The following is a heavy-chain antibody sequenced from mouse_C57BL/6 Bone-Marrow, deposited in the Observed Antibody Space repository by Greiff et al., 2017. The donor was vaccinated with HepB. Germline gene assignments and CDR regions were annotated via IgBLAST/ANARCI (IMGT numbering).Heavy chain of an antibody. J-gene: IGHJ2*01. V-gene: IGHV3-8*01. Sequence: EVMLVESGPGLAKPSQTLSLTCSVSGYSITSDYWNWIRKFPGNKLEYMGYISYSGSTYYNPFLKSRISITRDTSKNQYYLQLSSVTTEDTATYYCARGAVYDGYYDYFDYWGQGTTLTVSS. CDR1: GYSITSDY. CDR2: ISYSGST. D-gene: IGHD2-3*01. CDR3: ARGAVYDGYYDYFDY.